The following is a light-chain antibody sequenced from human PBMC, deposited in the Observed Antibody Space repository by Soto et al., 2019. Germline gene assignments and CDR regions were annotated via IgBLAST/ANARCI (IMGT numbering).Light chain of an antibody. CDR2: EAS. J-gene: IGKJ1*01. CDR3: QHYNSFPWT. Sequence: DIQLTQSPSSLSASVGDRVTITCRASQSISSWLGWYQQKPGKAPKLLIYEASSLESGVPSRFSGSGSGTDFTLTINRLQPDDFATYYCQHYNSFPWTFGQGTKVDIK. CDR1: QSISSW. V-gene: IGKV1-5*03.